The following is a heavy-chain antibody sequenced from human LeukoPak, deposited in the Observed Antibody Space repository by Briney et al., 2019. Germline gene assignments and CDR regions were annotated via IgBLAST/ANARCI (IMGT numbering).Heavy chain of an antibody. D-gene: IGHD1-26*01. CDR2: INPNTGGT. V-gene: IGHV1-2*02. CDR3: ARESLVGAHTPHDY. J-gene: IGHJ4*02. Sequence: ASVKVSCKASGHTFTGYYMHWVRQAPGQGLEWRGWINPNTGGTNYAQKFQGRVTMTRDTSISTAYMELSRLRSDDTAMYYCARESLVGAHTPHDYWGQGTLVTVSS. CDR1: GHTFTGYY.